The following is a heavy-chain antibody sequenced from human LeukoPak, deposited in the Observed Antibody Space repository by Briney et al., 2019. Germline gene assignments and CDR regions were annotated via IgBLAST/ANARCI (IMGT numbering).Heavy chain of an antibody. V-gene: IGHV3-30*18. Sequence: GGSLRLSCAASGFTFSSYGMHWVRQAPGKGLEWVAVISYDGSNKYYADSVKGRFTISRDNPKNTLYLQMNSLRAEDTAVYYCAKNLGAFDIRGQGTKVTVSS. CDR3: AKNLGAFDI. CDR1: GFTFSSYG. CDR2: ISYDGSNK. J-gene: IGHJ3*02.